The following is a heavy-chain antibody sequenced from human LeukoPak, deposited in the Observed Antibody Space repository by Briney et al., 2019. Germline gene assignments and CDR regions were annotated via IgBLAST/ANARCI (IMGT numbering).Heavy chain of an antibody. CDR2: ISSDGSIK. CDR1: KFTFSHYG. Sequence: QSGGSLRLSCTASKFTFSHYGMQWVRQAPGKGLEWVTVISSDGSIKVYADSVKGRFTLSRDNSKNTLYLQMNSLRAEDTAIYYCMTAAGYNFGQYWGQGTLVTVSS. CDR3: MTAAGYNFGQY. D-gene: IGHD5-18*01. V-gene: IGHV3-30*03. J-gene: IGHJ4*02.